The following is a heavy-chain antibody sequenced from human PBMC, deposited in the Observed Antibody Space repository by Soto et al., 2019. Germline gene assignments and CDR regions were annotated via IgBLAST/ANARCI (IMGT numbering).Heavy chain of an antibody. J-gene: IGHJ3*02. CDR3: TRDKYSSGHGAFGDAFDI. Sequence: GGSLRLSCTASGFTFGVYAMSWFRQAPGKGLEWVGFIRSKAYGGTTEYAASVKGRFTISRDDSKSIAYLQMNSLKTEDTAVYYCTRDKYSSGHGAFGDAFDIWGQGTMVTVSS. D-gene: IGHD6-19*01. CDR1: GFTFGVYA. V-gene: IGHV3-49*03. CDR2: IRSKAYGGTT.